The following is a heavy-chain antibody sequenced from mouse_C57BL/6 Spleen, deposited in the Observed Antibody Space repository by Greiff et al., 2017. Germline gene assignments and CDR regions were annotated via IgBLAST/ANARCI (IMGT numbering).Heavy chain of an antibody. D-gene: IGHD2-4*01. CDR2: INPYNGGT. CDR3: AVLRDYAMDY. J-gene: IGHJ4*01. Sequence: EVQVVESGPVLVKPGASVKMSCKASGYTFTDYYMNWVKQSHGKSLEWIGVINPYNGGTSYNQKFKGKATLAVDKSSSTAYMELNSLTSEDSAVYYCAVLRDYAMDYWGQGTSVTVSS. V-gene: IGHV1-19*01. CDR1: GYTFTDYY.